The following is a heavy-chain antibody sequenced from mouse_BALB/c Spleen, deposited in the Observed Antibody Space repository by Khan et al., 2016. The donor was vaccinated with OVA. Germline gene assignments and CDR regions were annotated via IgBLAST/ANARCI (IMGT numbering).Heavy chain of an antibody. CDR1: GYSFTGYY. CDR3: ARSHLLWLYAMDY. Sequence: LVKTGASVKISCKTSGYSFTGYYMHWVKQSHGKSLEWIGYISCYNGATTYNQKFKGKATFTVDTSSSTAYMQFNSLTSEDSAVYYCARSHLLWLYAMDYWDQGTSVTVSS. D-gene: IGHD2-2*01. CDR2: ISCYNGAT. V-gene: IGHV1S34*01. J-gene: IGHJ4*01.